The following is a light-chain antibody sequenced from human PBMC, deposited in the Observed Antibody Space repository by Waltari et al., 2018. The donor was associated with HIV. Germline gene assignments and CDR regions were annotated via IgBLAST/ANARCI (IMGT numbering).Light chain of an antibody. V-gene: IGLV2-14*01. CDR2: EVN. CDR1: SSDVGAYKY. Sequence: QSALTQPASVSGSPGQSITISCSGTSSDVGAYKYVSWYQQHPGKVPKLVIYEVNNRPSGISNRFFGSKSGNRASLTISGLQTEDEAEYYCASYTTTSTWVFGGGTKVTV. J-gene: IGLJ3*02. CDR3: ASYTTTSTWV.